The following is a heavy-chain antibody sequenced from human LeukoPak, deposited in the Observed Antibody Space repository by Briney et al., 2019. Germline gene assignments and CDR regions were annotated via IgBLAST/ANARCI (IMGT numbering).Heavy chain of an antibody. Sequence: GESLKISCKGSGYSFTSYWIGWVRQMPGKGLEWMGVIYPGDSDTRYSPSFQGQVTISADESISTAYLQWSSLKASDTAMYYCARTYYDILTPFDPWGQGTLVIVSS. V-gene: IGHV5-51*01. D-gene: IGHD3-9*01. CDR3: ARTYYDILTPFDP. J-gene: IGHJ5*02. CDR1: GYSFTSYW. CDR2: IYPGDSDT.